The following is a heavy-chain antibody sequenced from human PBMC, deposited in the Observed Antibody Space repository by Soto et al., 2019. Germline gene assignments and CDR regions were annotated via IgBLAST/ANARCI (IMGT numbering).Heavy chain of an antibody. CDR1: GFTFSSYS. CDR3: ARVGVFGVVMRYYGMDV. Sequence: GGSLRLSCAASGFTFSSYSLNWVRQAPGKGLEWVSSISSSSSYIYYADSVKGRFTISRDNAKNSLYLQMNSLRAEDTAVYYCARVGVFGVVMRYYGMDVWGQGTTVTVSS. J-gene: IGHJ6*02. V-gene: IGHV3-21*01. CDR2: ISSSSSYI. D-gene: IGHD3-3*01.